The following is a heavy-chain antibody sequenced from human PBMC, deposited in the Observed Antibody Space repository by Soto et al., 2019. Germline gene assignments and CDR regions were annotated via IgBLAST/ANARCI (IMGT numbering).Heavy chain of an antibody. D-gene: IGHD3-10*02. CDR3: ARGHRMLMMTYVGFFDH. J-gene: IGHJ4*02. CDR1: GFTFSEYY. CDR2: ISSSGNTI. Sequence: GGSLRLSCAASGFTFSEYYMSWIRQAPGKGLEWISYISSSGNTIYYADSVRGRFTISRDSAKKSLYLQMSSLGADDMAVYYCARGHRMLMMTYVGFFDHWGQGTLVTVSS. V-gene: IGHV3-11*01.